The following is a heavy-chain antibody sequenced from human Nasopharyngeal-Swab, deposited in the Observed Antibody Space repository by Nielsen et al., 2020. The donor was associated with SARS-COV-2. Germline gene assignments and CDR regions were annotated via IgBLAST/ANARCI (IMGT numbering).Heavy chain of an antibody. Sequence: GSLRLSCAVSGVSTISDEILGWFRQSPGKGLEWLGTLYSRDHTLYNPSQKSRVTISVDTSKNQFSLKLSSVTAADTAVYYCARGSLGIFGVVRSMGDWGQGTLVTVSS. CDR3: ARGSLGIFGVVRSMGD. CDR2: LYSRDHT. CDR1: GVSTISDEI. J-gene: IGHJ4*02. D-gene: IGHD3-3*01. V-gene: IGHV4-38-2*01.